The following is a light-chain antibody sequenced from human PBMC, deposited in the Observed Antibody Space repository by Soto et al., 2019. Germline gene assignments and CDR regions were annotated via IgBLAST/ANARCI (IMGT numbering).Light chain of an antibody. V-gene: IGLV2-8*01. Sequence: QSALTQPPSASGSPGQSVTISCTGTSSDVGRHNYVSWYQQHPGKAPKLLILEVNKRPSGVPDRFSASTSGITASLTVSGLQPEDEAAYYCSSYTDTDNFVIFGGGTKLTVL. CDR3: SSYTDTDNFVI. J-gene: IGLJ2*01. CDR2: EVN. CDR1: SSDVGRHNY.